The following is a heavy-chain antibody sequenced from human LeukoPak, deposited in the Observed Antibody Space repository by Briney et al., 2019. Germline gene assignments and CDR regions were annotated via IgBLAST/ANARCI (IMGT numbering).Heavy chain of an antibody. Sequence: GGSLRLSCAASGFTFSSYWMSWVRQAAGKGLEWVANIKQDGSEKYYVDSVKGRFTISRDNAKNSLYLQMNSLRAEDTAVYYCARDVGIAVAGTVDYWGQGTLVTVSS. CDR3: ARDVGIAVAGTVDY. CDR2: IKQDGSEK. V-gene: IGHV3-7*01. CDR1: GFTFSSYW. J-gene: IGHJ4*02. D-gene: IGHD6-19*01.